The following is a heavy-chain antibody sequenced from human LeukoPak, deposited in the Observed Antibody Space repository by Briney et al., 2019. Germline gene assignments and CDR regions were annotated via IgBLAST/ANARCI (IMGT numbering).Heavy chain of an antibody. CDR3: ARDMDCSSTSCYDWFDP. Sequence: GASVKVSCKASGYTFTGYYMHWVRQAPGQGLEWMGWINPNSGGTNYAQKFQGRVTMTRDTSISTAYMELSRLRSDDTAVYYCARDMDCSSTSCYDWFDPWGQGTLVTVSS. J-gene: IGHJ5*02. CDR2: INPNSGGT. D-gene: IGHD2-2*01. CDR1: GYTFTGYY. V-gene: IGHV1-2*02.